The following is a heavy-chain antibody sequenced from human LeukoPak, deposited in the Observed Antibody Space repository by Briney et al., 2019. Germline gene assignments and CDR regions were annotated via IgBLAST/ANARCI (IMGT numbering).Heavy chain of an antibody. CDR3: ARPGTKDTFDI. V-gene: IGHV5-51*01. D-gene: IGHD1-14*01. Sequence: GESLQISCQGSGYSFTSYWIGWVRQMSGKGLEWMGLIYPGDSDTRYSPSFQGQVTISADKSISTAYLQWSSLKASDTAMYYCARPGTKDTFDIWGQGTMVTVSS. CDR2: IYPGDSDT. CDR1: GYSFTSYW. J-gene: IGHJ3*02.